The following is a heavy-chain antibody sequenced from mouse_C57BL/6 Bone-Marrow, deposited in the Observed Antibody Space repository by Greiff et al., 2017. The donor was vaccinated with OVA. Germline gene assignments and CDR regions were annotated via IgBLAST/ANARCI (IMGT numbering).Heavy chain of an antibody. CDR1: GYTFTSYW. D-gene: IGHD1-1*01. CDR2: INPSNGGT. Sequence: QVQLQQSGTELVKPGASVKLSCKASGYTFTSYWMHWVKQRPGQGLEWIGNINPSNGGTNYNEKFKSKDTLTVDKSSSTAYMQLSSLTSEDSAVYYCATGVYYGSVFAYWGQGTLVTVSA. CDR3: ATGVYYGSVFAY. V-gene: IGHV1-53*01. J-gene: IGHJ3*01.